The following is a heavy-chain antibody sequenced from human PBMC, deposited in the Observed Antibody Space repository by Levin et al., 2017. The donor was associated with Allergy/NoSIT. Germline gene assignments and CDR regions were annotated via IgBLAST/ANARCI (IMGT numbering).Heavy chain of an antibody. Sequence: GGSLRLSCAASGFTFSSYSMNWVRQAPGKGLEWVSSISSSSSYIYYADSVKGRFTISRDNAKNSLYLQMNSLRAEDTAVYYCARFRCSSTSCYTGYYYYGMDGWGQGTTVTVSS. CDR2: ISSSSSYI. D-gene: IGHD2-2*02. J-gene: IGHJ6*02. CDR3: ARFRCSSTSCYTGYYYYGMDG. CDR1: GFTFSSYS. V-gene: IGHV3-21*01.